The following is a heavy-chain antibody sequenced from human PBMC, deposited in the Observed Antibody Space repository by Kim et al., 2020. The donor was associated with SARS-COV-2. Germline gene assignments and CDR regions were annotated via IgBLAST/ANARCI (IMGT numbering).Heavy chain of an antibody. CDR2: GST. Sequence: GSTNNNPSLKSRVAISVDTSKNQFSLKLSSVTAADTAVYYCARELMGFDYWGQGTLVTVSS. J-gene: IGHJ4*02. CDR3: ARELMGFDY. V-gene: IGHV4-59*01.